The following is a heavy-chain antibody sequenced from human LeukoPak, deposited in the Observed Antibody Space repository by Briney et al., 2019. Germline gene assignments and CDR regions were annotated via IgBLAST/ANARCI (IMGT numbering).Heavy chain of an antibody. V-gene: IGHV1-58*01. D-gene: IGHD3-3*01. CDR1: GFTFTSSA. CDR2: IVVGSGNT. CDR3: TTEFLEWLTHPHFDY. J-gene: IGHJ4*02. Sequence: SVKVSCKASGFTFTSSAVQWVRQARGQRLEWIGWIVVGSGNTNYAQKFQERVTITRDMSTSTAYMELSSLRSEDTAVYYCTTEFLEWLTHPHFDYWGQGTLVSVSS.